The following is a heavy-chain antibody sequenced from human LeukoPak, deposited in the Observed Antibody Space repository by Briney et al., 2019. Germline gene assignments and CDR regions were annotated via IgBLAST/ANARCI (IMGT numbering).Heavy chain of an antibody. CDR3: ARDLGAAGWTSSGWFRTLDY. Sequence: ASVKVSCKASGYPFTNYGISWVRQVPGQGLEWMGWISNYNGYTKYADKFQGRVTMTTDTSTTTAHMELRSLRSGDTAVYYCARDLGAAGWTSSGWFRTLDYWGQGTLVTVSS. CDR1: GYPFTNYG. V-gene: IGHV1-18*01. CDR2: ISNYNGYT. D-gene: IGHD6-19*01. J-gene: IGHJ4*02.